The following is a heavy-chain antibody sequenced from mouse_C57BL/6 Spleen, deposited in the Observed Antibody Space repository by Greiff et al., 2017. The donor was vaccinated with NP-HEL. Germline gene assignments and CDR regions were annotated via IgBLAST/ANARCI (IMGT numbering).Heavy chain of an antibody. D-gene: IGHD3-2*02. J-gene: IGHJ3*01. CDR3: TRSGRTAQATWFAY. CDR1: GYTFTDYE. V-gene: IGHV1-15*01. CDR2: IDPETGGT. Sequence: VQLQQSGAELVRPGASVTLSCKASGYTFTDYEMHWVKQTPVHGLEWIGAIDPETGGTAYNQKFKGKAILTADKSSSTAYMELRSLTSEDSAVYYCTRSGRTAQATWFAYWGQGTLVTVSA.